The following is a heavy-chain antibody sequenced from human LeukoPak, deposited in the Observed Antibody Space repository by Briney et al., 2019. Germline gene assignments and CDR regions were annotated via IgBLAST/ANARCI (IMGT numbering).Heavy chain of an antibody. J-gene: IGHJ4*02. CDR2: TSSSDAGT. CDR3: ARAPVTSCRGTYCYPFDY. D-gene: IGHD3-22*01. Sequence: GGSLRLSCAASGFSFSSYEMSWVRQAPGKGLEWVSATSSSDAGTYYADSVRGRFTISRDNSKNTLYLQMNSLRLEDAAVYFCARAPVTSCRGTYCYPFDYWGQGTQVTVSS. CDR1: GFSFSSYE. V-gene: IGHV3-23*01.